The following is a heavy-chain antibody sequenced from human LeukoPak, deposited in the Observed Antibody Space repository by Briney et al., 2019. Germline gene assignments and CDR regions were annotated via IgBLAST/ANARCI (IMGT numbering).Heavy chain of an antibody. J-gene: IGHJ4*02. V-gene: IGHV3-64*01. CDR3: ARDLFH. CDR2: ISSNGGST. CDR1: GFTFSSYA. Sequence: GGSLRLSCAASGFTFSSYAMHWVRQAPGKGLEYVSAISSNGGSTYYANSVKGRFTISRDNSKNTLYLQMGSLRAEDTAAYYCARDLFHWGQGTLVTVSS. D-gene: IGHD2-21*01.